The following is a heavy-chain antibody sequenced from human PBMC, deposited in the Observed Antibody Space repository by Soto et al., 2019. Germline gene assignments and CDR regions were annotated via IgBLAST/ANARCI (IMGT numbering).Heavy chain of an antibody. CDR1: GYTFTSYG. V-gene: IGHV1-18*01. Sequence: QVQLVQSGAEVKKPGASVKVSCKASGYTFTSYGISWVRQAPGQGLEWMGWISAYNGNTNAAQKLQGRVTMNTDTFTRTAYMELRSLRYDDTAVYYCARGVGWEHLDSWGQGTLVTVSS. CDR2: ISAYNGNT. J-gene: IGHJ4*02. CDR3: ARGVGWEHLDS. D-gene: IGHD1-26*01.